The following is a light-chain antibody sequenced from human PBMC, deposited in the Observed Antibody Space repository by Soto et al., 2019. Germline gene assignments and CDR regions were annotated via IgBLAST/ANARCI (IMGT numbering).Light chain of an antibody. CDR2: AAS. Sequence: DIQMTQSPSAMSASVGDRVTITCRASQDINNYLVWFQQKPGTVPQRLIYAASSLQSGVPSRFRGSRSGTEFTLTISSLQPEDFATYYCRQHNSYPLTFGGGTKVASK. V-gene: IGKV1-17*03. J-gene: IGKJ4*01. CDR1: QDINNY. CDR3: RQHNSYPLT.